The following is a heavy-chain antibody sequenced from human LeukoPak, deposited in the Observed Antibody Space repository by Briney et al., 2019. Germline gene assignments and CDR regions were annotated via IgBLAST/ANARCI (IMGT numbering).Heavy chain of an antibody. CDR2: ISGSGGST. V-gene: IGHV3-23*01. CDR1: GFTFSSYA. Sequence: GGSLRLSCAASGFTFSSYAMSWVRQAPGKGLEWVSAISGSGGSTYYADSVKGRFTISRDNFKNTLYLQMNSLRAEDTAVHYCAKALFPAAIGWASDYWGQGTLVTVSS. CDR3: AKALFPAAIGWASDY. D-gene: IGHD2-2*01. J-gene: IGHJ4*02.